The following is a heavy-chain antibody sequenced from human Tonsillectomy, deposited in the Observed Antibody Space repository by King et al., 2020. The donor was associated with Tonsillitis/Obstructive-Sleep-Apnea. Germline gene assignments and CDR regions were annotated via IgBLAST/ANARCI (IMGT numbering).Heavy chain of an antibody. V-gene: IGHV1-18*01. CDR2: INAYNGNT. CDR3: ARGPYSGSFLGHYSFDY. J-gene: IGHJ4*02. CDR1: GYTFISYG. D-gene: IGHD1-26*01. Sequence: QLVQSGAELKMPGASVKVSCKASGYTFISYGISWVRQAPGQGLEWMGWINAYNGNTNYVQKFKGRVTMTTDTSPTTAYMELRRLRSDATAVYYCARGPYSGSFLGHYSFDYWGQGTLVTVSS.